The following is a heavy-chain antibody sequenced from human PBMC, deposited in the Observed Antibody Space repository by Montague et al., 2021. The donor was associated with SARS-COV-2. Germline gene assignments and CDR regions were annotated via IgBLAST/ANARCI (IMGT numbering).Heavy chain of an antibody. CDR1: GFIFDDYA. V-gene: IGHV3-9*01. J-gene: IGHJ6*02. D-gene: IGHD3-10*01. Sequence: SLRLSCAASGFIFDDYAMHWVRQGPGKGLEWVSGISWNSGNIGYADSVKGRFTISRDNAKNSLSLQVNSLRVEETALYYCVREQMGYYGMDVWGPGTTVTVSS. CDR2: ISWNSGNI. CDR3: VREQMGYYGMDV.